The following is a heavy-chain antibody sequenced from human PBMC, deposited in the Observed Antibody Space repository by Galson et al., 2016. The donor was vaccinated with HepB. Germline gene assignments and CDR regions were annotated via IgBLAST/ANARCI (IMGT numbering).Heavy chain of an antibody. V-gene: IGHV3-23*01. CDR3: AKVGTTVLTPGKYRLEYFQL. J-gene: IGHJ1*01. D-gene: IGHD4-23*01. Sequence: SLRLSCAASGFSFSSYAMSWARQAPGKGLEWVSTITGSGGTTYYADSVKGRFTISRDNSKNTLYLQMNSLRAEDTAIYYCAKVGTTVLTPGKYRLEYFQLWGQGTQVTVSS. CDR2: ITGSGGTT. CDR1: GFSFSSYA.